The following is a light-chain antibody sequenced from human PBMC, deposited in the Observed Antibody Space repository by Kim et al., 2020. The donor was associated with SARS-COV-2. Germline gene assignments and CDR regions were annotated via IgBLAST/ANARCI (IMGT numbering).Light chain of an antibody. V-gene: IGLV3-1*01. Sequence: SYELTQPPSVSVSPGQTASITCSGDDLGKKYTSWYQQRPGQCPVLVIYQDNKRPSGIPERFSGSISGNTATLTISGTQAMDEADYYCQAWGRTTGVFGGGTKVTVL. CDR2: QDN. CDR3: QAWGRTTGV. CDR1: DLGKKY. J-gene: IGLJ1*01.